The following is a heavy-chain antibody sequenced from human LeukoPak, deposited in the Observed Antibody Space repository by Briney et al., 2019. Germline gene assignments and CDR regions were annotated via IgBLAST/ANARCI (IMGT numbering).Heavy chain of an antibody. CDR1: GFTFSTYS. J-gene: IGHJ4*02. V-gene: IGHV3-21*01. D-gene: IGHD6-19*01. CDR2: ISSSSSYI. Sequence: PGGSLRLSCAASGFTFSTYSMDWVRQAPGKGLAGVSSISSSSSYIYYADSVKGRFTISRDNAKNSLYLQMNSLRAEDTAVYYCARDGEVSYSSGWSYFDYWGQGTLVTVSS. CDR3: ARDGEVSYSSGWSYFDY.